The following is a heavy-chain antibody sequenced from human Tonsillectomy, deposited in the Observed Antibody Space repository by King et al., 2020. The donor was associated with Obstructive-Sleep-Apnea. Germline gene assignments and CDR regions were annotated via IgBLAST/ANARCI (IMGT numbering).Heavy chain of an antibody. V-gene: IGHV3-30*18. CDR2: LSDDGMNE. J-gene: IGHJ4*02. D-gene: IGHD5-12*01. CDR1: GFTFSTYG. Sequence: QLVQSGGGVVQPGRSLRLSCAASGFTFSTYGMHWVRQAPGKGLEGVAALSDDGMNEYYADSVKGRFTISRDNSKNTLYLQMSSLRTDDTAVYYCAKSGGFYVDIVATTYYFDYWGQGTLVTVSS. CDR3: AKSGGFYVDIVATTYYFDY.